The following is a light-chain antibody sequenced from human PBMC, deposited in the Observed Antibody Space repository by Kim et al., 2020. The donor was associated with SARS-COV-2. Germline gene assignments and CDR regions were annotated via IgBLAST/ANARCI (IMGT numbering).Light chain of an antibody. CDR1: QSFSND. Sequence: SFSPGERAPLSCRASQSFSNDLAWYQQKPGQAPRLLIYDTSIRATGIPARFSGSGSVTDFTLTISSLEPEDFAVYFCQHRMSWPLTFGGGTKLEI. V-gene: IGKV3-11*01. CDR3: QHRMSWPLT. CDR2: DTS. J-gene: IGKJ4*01.